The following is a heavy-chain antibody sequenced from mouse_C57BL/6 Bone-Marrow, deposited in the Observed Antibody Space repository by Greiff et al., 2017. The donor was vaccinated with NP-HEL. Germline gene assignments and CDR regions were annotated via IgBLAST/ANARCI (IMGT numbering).Heavy chain of an antibody. Sequence: DVMLVESGGGLVQPKGSLKLSCAASGFTFNTYAMHWVRQAPGKGLEWVARIRSKSSNYATYYADSVKDRFTISRDDSQSMLYLQMNNLKTEDTAMYYCVRRAFHYYGSSYWYFDVWGTGTTVTVSS. CDR1: GFTFNTYA. J-gene: IGHJ1*03. V-gene: IGHV10-3*01. CDR2: IRSKSSNYAT. CDR3: VRRAFHYYGSSYWYFDV. D-gene: IGHD1-1*01.